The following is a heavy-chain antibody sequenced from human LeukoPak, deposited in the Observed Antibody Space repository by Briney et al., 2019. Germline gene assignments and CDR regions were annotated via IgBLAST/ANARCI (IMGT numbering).Heavy chain of an antibody. D-gene: IGHD2-15*01. Sequence: GGSLRLSCAASGFTFSSYAMSWVRQAPGKGLEWVSAISGSGGSTYYADSVKGRFTISRDNAKNSLYLQMNSLRAEDTALYYCARDPPRCSGGSCYSFSDYWGQGTLVTVSS. CDR1: GFTFSSYA. V-gene: IGHV3-23*01. J-gene: IGHJ4*02. CDR2: ISGSGGST. CDR3: ARDPPRCSGGSCYSFSDY.